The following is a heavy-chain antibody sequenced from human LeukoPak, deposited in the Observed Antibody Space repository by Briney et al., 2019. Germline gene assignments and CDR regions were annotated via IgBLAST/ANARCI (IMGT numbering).Heavy chain of an antibody. CDR1: GFTFSSYA. CDR2: ISGSGGST. D-gene: IGHD3-3*01. V-gene: IGHV3-23*01. J-gene: IGHJ4*02. Sequence: GGALRLSCAASGFTFSSYAMSWVRQAPGKGLEWVSAISGSGGSTYYADSVKGRFTISRDNSKNTLYLQMNSLGAEDTAVYYCANSPPNYDFWSGYFFFDYWGQGTLVTVSS. CDR3: ANSPPNYDFWSGYFFFDY.